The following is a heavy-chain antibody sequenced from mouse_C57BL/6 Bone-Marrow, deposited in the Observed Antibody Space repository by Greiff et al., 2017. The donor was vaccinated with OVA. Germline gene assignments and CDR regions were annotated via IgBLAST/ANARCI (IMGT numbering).Heavy chain of an antibody. V-gene: IGHV1-80*01. Sequence: QVQLQQSGAELVKPGASVKISCKASGYAFSSYWMNWVKQRPGKGLEWIGQIYPGDGDTNYNGKFKGKATLTADKSSSTAYMQLSSLTSEDSAVYFCARPIYSNYGYFDVWGTGTTVTVSS. J-gene: IGHJ1*03. CDR1: GYAFSSYW. CDR3: ARPIYSNYGYFDV. D-gene: IGHD2-5*01. CDR2: IYPGDGDT.